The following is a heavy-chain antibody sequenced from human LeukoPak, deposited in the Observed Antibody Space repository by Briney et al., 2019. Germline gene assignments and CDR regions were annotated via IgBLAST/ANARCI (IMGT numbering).Heavy chain of an antibody. Sequence: PSETLSLTCTVSGYSISTGYYWGWIRQPPGKGLEWIGSIYHSGSTYYNPSLKSRVTISVDTSKNQFSLKLSSVTAADTAVYYCARPVGARAPFDYWGQGTLVTVSS. CDR1: GYSISTGYY. CDR2: IYHSGST. CDR3: ARPVGARAPFDY. V-gene: IGHV4-38-2*02. J-gene: IGHJ4*02. D-gene: IGHD1-26*01.